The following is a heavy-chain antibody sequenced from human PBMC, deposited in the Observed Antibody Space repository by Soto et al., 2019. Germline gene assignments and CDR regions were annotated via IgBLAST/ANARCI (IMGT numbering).Heavy chain of an antibody. CDR2: IYYSGST. CDR3: ARGNGYGSNYYYYGMDV. J-gene: IGHJ6*02. V-gene: IGHV4-31*03. D-gene: IGHD3-10*01. Sequence: SETLSLTCTISGGSITSGGFYWTWIRQHPGRGLEWIGYIYYSGSTYYNPSLKSRVTISADTSKNKFSLKLSSVTAADTAVYYCARGNGYGSNYYYYGMDVWGQGTTVTISS. CDR1: GGSITSGGFY.